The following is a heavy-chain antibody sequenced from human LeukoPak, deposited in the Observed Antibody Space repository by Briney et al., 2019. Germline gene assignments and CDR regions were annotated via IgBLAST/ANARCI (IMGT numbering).Heavy chain of an antibody. V-gene: IGHV4-38-2*02. CDR2: IYQSGST. Sequence: SETLSLTCTVPGYSLSSGYYWAWIRQPPGKGLDWIGYIYQSGSTNYNQSLKSRVTISVDTSKNQFSLKLSSVTAADTAVYYCARLETSSGSLSYFDYWGQGTLVTVSS. D-gene: IGHD6-19*01. CDR1: GYSLSSGYY. J-gene: IGHJ4*02. CDR3: ARLETSSGSLSYFDY.